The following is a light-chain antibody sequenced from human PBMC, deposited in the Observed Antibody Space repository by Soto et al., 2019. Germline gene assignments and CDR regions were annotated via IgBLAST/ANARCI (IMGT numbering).Light chain of an antibody. Sequence: DIQMTQSPSTLSASVGDRVTITCRASQSISIWLAWYQQEPGKAPKLLIYKASSLQSGVPSRFSGSGSGTEFTLTISSLQPDDFATYYCQHYNSYPPWTFVQGTKVEIK. CDR1: QSISIW. CDR2: KAS. CDR3: QHYNSYPPWT. V-gene: IGKV1-5*03. J-gene: IGKJ1*01.